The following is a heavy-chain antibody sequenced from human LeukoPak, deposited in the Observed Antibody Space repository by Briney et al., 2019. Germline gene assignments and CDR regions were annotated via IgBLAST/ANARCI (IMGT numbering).Heavy chain of an antibody. Sequence: ASVKVSCKASGYTFTGYYMHWVRQAPGQGLEWMGWINPNSGGTNYAQKFQGRVTMTRDTSISTAYMELSRLGSDDTAVYYCARAGFLRGYSGYDRNRPSQYWGQGTLVTVSS. CDR2: INPNSGGT. J-gene: IGHJ4*02. CDR1: GYTFTGYY. CDR3: ARAGFLRGYSGYDRNRPSQY. D-gene: IGHD5-12*01. V-gene: IGHV1-2*02.